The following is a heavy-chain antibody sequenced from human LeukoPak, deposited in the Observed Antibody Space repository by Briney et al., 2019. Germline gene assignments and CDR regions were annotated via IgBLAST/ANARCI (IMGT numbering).Heavy chain of an antibody. CDR2: ISPYNGNT. Sequence: ASVKVSCKASADTFDRYGISWVRQAPGEGLEWMGWISPYNGNTNYAQNLLDRLALTTDSSTATAYMELRSLRFDDTAVYYCAGTYWSGYYVSWGLGTMVTVSS. CDR1: ADTFDRYG. D-gene: IGHD3-3*01. CDR3: AGTYWSGYYVS. V-gene: IGHV1-18*01. J-gene: IGHJ3*01.